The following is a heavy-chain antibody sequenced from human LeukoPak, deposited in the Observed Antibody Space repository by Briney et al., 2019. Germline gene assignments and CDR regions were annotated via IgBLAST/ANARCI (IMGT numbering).Heavy chain of an antibody. CDR2: IYHSGST. CDR3: AREEYSSSWYSGLIRFDP. CDR1: GGSISSYY. J-gene: IGHJ5*02. V-gene: IGHV4-59*12. D-gene: IGHD6-13*01. Sequence: SETLSLTCTVSGGSISSYYWSWIRQPPGKGLEWIGYIYHSGSTNYNPSLKSRVTISVDTSKNQFSLKLSSVTAADTAVYYCAREEYSSSWYSGLIRFDPWGQGTLVTVSS.